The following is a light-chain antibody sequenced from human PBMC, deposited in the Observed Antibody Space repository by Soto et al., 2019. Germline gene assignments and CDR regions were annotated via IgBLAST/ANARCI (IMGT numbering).Light chain of an antibody. CDR2: QAS. V-gene: IGKV1-5*03. Sequence: DIQMTQSPSTLSASVGDRVTITCRASQSITAWLAWYQQKPGKAPKLLIYQASSLESGVPSRFSVGGSGTEFTLTISSLQPDDFASYYGQHYITGPYTFGQGTKLEIK. CDR3: QHYITGPYT. CDR1: QSITAW. J-gene: IGKJ2*01.